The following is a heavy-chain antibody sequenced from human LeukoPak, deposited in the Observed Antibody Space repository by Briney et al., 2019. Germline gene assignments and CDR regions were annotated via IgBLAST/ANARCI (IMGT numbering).Heavy chain of an antibody. CDR2: INHSGST. J-gene: IGHJ2*01. CDR3: ARLMDTAMVPWYFDL. D-gene: IGHD5-18*01. CDR1: GGSFSGYY. V-gene: IGHV4-34*01. Sequence: SETLSLTCAVHGGSFSGYYWSWIRQPPGKGLEWIGEINHSGSTNYNPSLKSRVTISVDTSKNQFSLKLSSVTAADTAVYYCARLMDTAMVPWYFDLWGRGTLVTVSS.